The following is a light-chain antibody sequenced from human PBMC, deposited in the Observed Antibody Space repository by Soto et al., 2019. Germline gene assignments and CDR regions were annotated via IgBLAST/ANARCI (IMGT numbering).Light chain of an antibody. CDR2: VNS. Sequence: QSVLTQPPSVSGAPGQRVTISCTGSSSNIGAGYDVHWYQQLPGTAPKLLIYVNSNRPSGVPDRFSGSRSGTSGSLAITGLQAEDEADYYCQSYDSSHVVFGGGTKLTVL. V-gene: IGLV1-40*01. CDR1: SSNIGAGYD. J-gene: IGLJ2*01. CDR3: QSYDSSHVV.